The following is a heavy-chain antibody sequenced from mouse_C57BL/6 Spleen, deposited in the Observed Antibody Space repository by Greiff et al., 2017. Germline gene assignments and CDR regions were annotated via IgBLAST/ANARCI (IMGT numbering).Heavy chain of an antibody. CDR3: ARDYYSNYGY. D-gene: IGHD2-5*01. Sequence: EVKLVESGGGLVKPGGSLKLSCAASGFTFSDYGMHWVRQAPEKGLEWVAYISSGSSTIYYADTVKGRFTISRDNAKNTLFLQMTSLRSEDTAMYYCARDYYSNYGYWGQGTTLTVSS. CDR1: GFTFSDYG. J-gene: IGHJ2*01. CDR2: ISSGSSTI. V-gene: IGHV5-17*01.